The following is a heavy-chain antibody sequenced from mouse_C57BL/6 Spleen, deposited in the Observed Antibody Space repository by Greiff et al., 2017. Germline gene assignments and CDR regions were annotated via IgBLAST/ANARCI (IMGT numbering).Heavy chain of an antibody. CDR1: GFTFSSYT. Sequence: EVMLVESGGGLVKPGGSLKLSCAASGFTFSSYTMSWVRQTPEKRLEWVATISGGGGNTYYPDSVKGRFTISRDNAKNTLYLQMSSLRSEDTALYYCARQPSRRFDYWGQGTTLTVSS. V-gene: IGHV5-9*01. CDR3: ARQPSRRFDY. CDR2: ISGGGGNT. J-gene: IGHJ2*01.